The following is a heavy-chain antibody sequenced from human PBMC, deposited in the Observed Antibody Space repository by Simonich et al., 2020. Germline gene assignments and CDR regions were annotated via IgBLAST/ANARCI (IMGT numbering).Heavy chain of an antibody. CDR1: GGSFSGYY. CDR2: INPSGSP. CDR3: ARGKGWKNAFDI. D-gene: IGHD1-1*01. Sequence: QVQLQQWGAGLLKPSETLSLTCAVYGGSFSGYYWSWIRQPPGKGLEWIGEINPSGSPNYNPSLKSRVPISVDTSKNQFSLKLSSVTAADTAVYYCARGKGWKNAFDIWGQGTMVTVSS. J-gene: IGHJ3*02. V-gene: IGHV4-34*01.